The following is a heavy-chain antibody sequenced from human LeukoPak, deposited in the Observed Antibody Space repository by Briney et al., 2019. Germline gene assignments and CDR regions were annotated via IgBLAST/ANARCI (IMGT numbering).Heavy chain of an antibody. Sequence: SETLSLTCTVSGGSISSSYFWGWIRQPPGKGLEWIGSIYYNDNTYYNPSLKSGVTISLDTSKNQFSLKLTSVTAADTAVYYCARGDITMIVVVSYYFDYWGQGTLVTVSS. V-gene: IGHV4-39*07. CDR1: GGSISSSYF. J-gene: IGHJ4*02. CDR3: ARGDITMIVVVSYYFDY. D-gene: IGHD3-22*01. CDR2: IYYNDNT.